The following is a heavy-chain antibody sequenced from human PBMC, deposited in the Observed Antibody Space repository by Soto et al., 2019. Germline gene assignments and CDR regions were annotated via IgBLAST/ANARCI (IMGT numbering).Heavy chain of an antibody. Sequence: GGSMRLSCAVSGFTFSSHVMSWVRQAPGKGLEWVSAISGTGGTYYADSVKGRFTISRDNSKNALYLQMNNLRDEDTAVYYCAKDRRGAYCSGGICYSPDYWGQGTLVTVSS. CDR3: AKDRRGAYCSGGICYSPDY. V-gene: IGHV3-23*01. CDR2: ISGTGGT. J-gene: IGHJ4*02. D-gene: IGHD2-15*01. CDR1: GFTFSSHV.